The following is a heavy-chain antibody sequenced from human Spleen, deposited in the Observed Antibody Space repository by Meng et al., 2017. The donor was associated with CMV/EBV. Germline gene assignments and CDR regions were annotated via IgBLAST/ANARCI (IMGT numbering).Heavy chain of an antibody. CDR1: GYTFTSYY. CDR3: ARGGYCSSTSCYKPTHFDY. Sequence: SVKVSCKASGYTFTSYYMHWVRQAPGQGLEWMGGIIPIFGTANYAQKFQGRVTITTDESTSTAYMELSSLRSEDTAVYYCARGGYCSSTSCYKPTHFDYWGQGTLVTVSS. D-gene: IGHD2-2*02. V-gene: IGHV1-69*05. CDR2: IIPIFGTA. J-gene: IGHJ4*02.